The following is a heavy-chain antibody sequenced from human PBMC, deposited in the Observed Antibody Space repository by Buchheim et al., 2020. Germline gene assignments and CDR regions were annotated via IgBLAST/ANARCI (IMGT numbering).Heavy chain of an antibody. D-gene: IGHD2-15*01. V-gene: IGHV3-20*04. Sequence: EVQLVESGGGVVRPGESLTLSCVGSGFSFDDYGMAWVRQAPGKGLEWVSVITWNSGGTGYGDSVKGRFTISRDNAKNTTLLHMNSLRVEDTAVYYCARDGRGLDYWGQGTL. CDR1: GFSFDDYG. J-gene: IGHJ4*02. CDR2: ITWNSGGT. CDR3: ARDGRGLDY.